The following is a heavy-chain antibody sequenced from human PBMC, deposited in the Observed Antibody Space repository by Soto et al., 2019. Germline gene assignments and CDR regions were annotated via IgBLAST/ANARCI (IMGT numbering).Heavy chain of an antibody. CDR3: AVGGGVGVAGSAAFDM. J-gene: IGHJ3*02. Sequence: QLHLVQSGAVVKKPGASVTVSCSASGYPVTAYYMHWVRQAPGRGLEWMGGINPATGAAKYTQTVQGRGTMTSDTVASTVFMDLRGLTSEDTAVFYCAVGGGVGVAGSAAFDMWGQGTLVTVSS. V-gene: IGHV1-2*02. CDR1: GYPVTAYY. CDR2: INPATGAA. D-gene: IGHD3-3*01.